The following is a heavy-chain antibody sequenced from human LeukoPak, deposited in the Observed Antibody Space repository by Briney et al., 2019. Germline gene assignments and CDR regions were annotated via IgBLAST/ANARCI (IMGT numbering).Heavy chain of an antibody. J-gene: IGHJ4*02. D-gene: IGHD3-10*01. V-gene: IGHV1-2*02. CDR2: INPNSGGT. CDR1: GYTFTDYY. CDR3: ARGGPVTMIWGVIDY. Sequence: GASVKVSCKASGYTFTDYYLHWVRQAPGQGLEWMAWINPNSGGTNYAQNFQGRVTMTRDTSISTAYMELSSLRSDDTAVYYCARGGPVTMIWGVIDYWGQGTLVTVS.